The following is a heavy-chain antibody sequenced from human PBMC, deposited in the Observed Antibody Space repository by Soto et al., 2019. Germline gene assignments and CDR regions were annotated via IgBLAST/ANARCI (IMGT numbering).Heavy chain of an antibody. Sequence: QVQLVQSGAEVKKPGSSVKVSCKASGGTFSSYGISWVRQAPGQGLEWMGGIIPIFGTANYAQKFQGRVTSTADESTSTAYMELSSLGSEDTAVHYCARVPIVRGAQDYYYYYGMDVWGQGTTVTVSS. CDR3: ARVPIVRGAQDYYYYYGMDV. V-gene: IGHV1-69*12. CDR2: IIPIFGTA. D-gene: IGHD3-10*01. J-gene: IGHJ6*02. CDR1: GGTFSSYG.